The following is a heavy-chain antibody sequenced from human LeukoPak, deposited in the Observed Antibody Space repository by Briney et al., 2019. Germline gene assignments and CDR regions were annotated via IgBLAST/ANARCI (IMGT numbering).Heavy chain of an antibody. CDR2: MNPNSGNT. J-gene: IGHJ6*03. CDR1: GYTFTSYD. CDR3: ARLTSSGYSSGWITYYYYYMDV. D-gene: IGHD6-19*01. V-gene: IGHV1-8*03. Sequence: ASVKVSCRPSGYTFTSYDINWVRQATGQGLEWMGWMNPNSGNTGYAQKFQGRVTITRNTSISTAYMELSSLRSEDTAVYYCARLTSSGYSSGWITYYYYYMDVWGKGTTVTVSS.